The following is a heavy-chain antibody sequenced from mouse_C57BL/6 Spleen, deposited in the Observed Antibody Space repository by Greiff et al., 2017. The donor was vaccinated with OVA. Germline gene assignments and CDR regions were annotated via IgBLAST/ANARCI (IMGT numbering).Heavy chain of an antibody. CDR2: ISSGSSTI. CDR1: GFTFSDYG. Sequence: EVQVVESGGGLVKPGGSLKLSCAASGFTFSDYGMHWVRQAPEKGLEWVAYISSGSSTIYYADTLKGRFTISRDNAKNTLFLQMTSLRSEDAAMYYCARPADPYWYFDVWGTGTTVTVSS. J-gene: IGHJ1*03. CDR3: ARPADPYWYFDV. V-gene: IGHV5-17*01. D-gene: IGHD1-2*01.